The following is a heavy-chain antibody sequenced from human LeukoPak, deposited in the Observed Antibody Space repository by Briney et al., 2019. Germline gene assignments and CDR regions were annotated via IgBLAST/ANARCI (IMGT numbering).Heavy chain of an antibody. J-gene: IGHJ4*02. CDR1: GGSISSYY. CDR2: IYYSGST. V-gene: IGHV4-59*01. D-gene: IGHD2-2*01. CDR3: AREGGCSSTSCYPDY. Sequence: PSETLSLTCTVSGGSISSYYWSWIRQPPGKGLVWSGYIYYSGSTNYNPSLKSRVTISVDTSKNQFSLKLSSVTAADTAVYYCAREGGCSSTSCYPDYWGQGTLVTVSS.